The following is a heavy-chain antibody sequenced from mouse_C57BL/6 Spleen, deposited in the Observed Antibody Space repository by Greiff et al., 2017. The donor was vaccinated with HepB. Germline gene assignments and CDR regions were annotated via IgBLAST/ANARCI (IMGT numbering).Heavy chain of an antibody. CDR1: GFTFSNYW. J-gene: IGHJ2*01. D-gene: IGHD4-1*01. CDR3: TGAGRYYFDY. Sequence: EVKLEESGGGLVQPGGSMKLSCVASGFTFSNYWMNWVRQSPEKGLEWVAQIRLKSDNYATHYAESVKGRFTISRDDSKSSVYLQMNNLRAEDTGIYYCTGAGRYYFDYWGQGTTLTVSS. CDR2: IRLKSDNYAT. V-gene: IGHV6-3*01.